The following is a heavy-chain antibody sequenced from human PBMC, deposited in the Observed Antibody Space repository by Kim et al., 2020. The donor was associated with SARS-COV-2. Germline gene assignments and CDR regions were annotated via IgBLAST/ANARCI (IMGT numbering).Heavy chain of an antibody. Sequence: GGSLRLSCAASGFTFSSYGMHWVRQAPGKGLEWVAVIWYDGSNKYYADSVKGRFTISRDNSKNTLYLQMNSLRAEDTAVYYCARDLSGRKQWLGSDYWGQGTLVTVSS. CDR1: GFTFSSYG. CDR3: ARDLSGRKQWLGSDY. CDR2: IWYDGSNK. J-gene: IGHJ4*02. D-gene: IGHD6-19*01. V-gene: IGHV3-33*01.